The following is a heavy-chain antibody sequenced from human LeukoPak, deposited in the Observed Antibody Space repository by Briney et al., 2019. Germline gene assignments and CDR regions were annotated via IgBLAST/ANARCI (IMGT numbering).Heavy chain of an antibody. D-gene: IGHD6-13*01. V-gene: IGHV3-7*01. CDR1: GGTFSSYW. Sequence: GGSLRLSCAASGGTFSSYWLCWVCQAQRQGMGWVANIKQDGSEQYYVDSVKARFTISRGNANPSLYLQMNCPRGEDTAVYYCARGGWTGIAAAGAPLDYCGQGTLVTVSS. J-gene: IGHJ4*02. CDR3: ARGGWTGIAAAGAPLDY. CDR2: IKQDGSEQ.